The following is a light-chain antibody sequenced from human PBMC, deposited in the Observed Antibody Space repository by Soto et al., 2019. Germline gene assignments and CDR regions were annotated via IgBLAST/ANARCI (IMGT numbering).Light chain of an antibody. V-gene: IGLV2-14*02. CDR3: QSYDSSMSGYV. CDR1: SSDVGSYNL. CDR2: EGS. Sequence: QSVLTQPASVSGSPGQSITISCTGTSSDVGSYNLVSWYQQHPGKAPKLMIYEGSKRPSGVSNRFSGSKSGNTASLTISGLQAEEEADYYGQSYDSSMSGYVFGAGTKVTV. J-gene: IGLJ1*01.